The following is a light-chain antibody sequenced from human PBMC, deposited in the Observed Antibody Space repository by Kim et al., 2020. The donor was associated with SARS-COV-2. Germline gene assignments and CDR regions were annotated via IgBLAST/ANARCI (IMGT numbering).Light chain of an antibody. CDR2: RDN. CDR1: HLGLKK. Sequence: LRQTASIPSGGNHLGLKKGHWYQQKPRQAPVLVIYRDNNRPSGIPARFSGSNSGNTATLTISRAQAGDEADYYCQVWDSSTWVFGGGTQLTVL. CDR3: QVWDSSTWV. V-gene: IGLV3-9*01. J-gene: IGLJ3*02.